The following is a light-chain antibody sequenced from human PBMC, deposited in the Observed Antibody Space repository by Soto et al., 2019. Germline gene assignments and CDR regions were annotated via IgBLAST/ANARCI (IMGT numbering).Light chain of an antibody. CDR3: AAWDDSLGGRYV. V-gene: IGLV1-47*01. CDR1: SSNIGSNY. Sequence: QSVLTQPPSASGTPGQRVTISWSGSSSNIGSNYVCWYQQLPGTAPKLLIYRDNQRPSGVPDRFSGSKSGTSASLAISGLRSEDEADYYCAAWDDSLGGRYVFGTGTKVTVL. J-gene: IGLJ1*01. CDR2: RDN.